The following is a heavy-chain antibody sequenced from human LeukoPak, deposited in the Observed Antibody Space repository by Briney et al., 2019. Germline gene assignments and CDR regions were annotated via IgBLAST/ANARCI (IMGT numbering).Heavy chain of an antibody. J-gene: IGHJ5*02. V-gene: IGHV1-18*04. CDR1: GYVFRTYG. Sequence: ASVKVSCKASGYVFRTYGISWVRQVPGQGLEWMGWINPYNGDTKHAQRFQGRVTMTTDTSTGTAYLDLRSLRSDDTAVYYCARAGYSYGPDNWFDPWGQGTLVTVSS. D-gene: IGHD5-18*01. CDR2: INPYNGDT. CDR3: ARAGYSYGPDNWFDP.